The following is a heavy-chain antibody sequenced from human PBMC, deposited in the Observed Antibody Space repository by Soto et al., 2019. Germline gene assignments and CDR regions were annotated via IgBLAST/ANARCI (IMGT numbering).Heavy chain of an antibody. CDR3: ARAILTRYYVMDA. CDR1: GFTFSPYS. D-gene: IGHD3-9*01. J-gene: IGHJ6*02. Sequence: PGGSLRLSCAASGFTFSPYSMNWVRQAPGKGLEWVSSISSSSSYIYYTDSVKGRFTISRDNAKNSLYLQMNSLRAEDMAVYYCARAILTRYYVMDAWGQGTTVTVSS. V-gene: IGHV3-21*01. CDR2: ISSSSSYI.